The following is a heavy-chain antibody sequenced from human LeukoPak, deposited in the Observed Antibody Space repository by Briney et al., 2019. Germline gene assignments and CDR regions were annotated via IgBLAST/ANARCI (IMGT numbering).Heavy chain of an antibody. D-gene: IGHD2-2*01. CDR2: TSYDGSNK. CDR3: AKDLKRAGDIVVVPAATPRFDP. CDR1: GFTFSSYG. J-gene: IGHJ5*02. V-gene: IGHV3-30*18. Sequence: GGSLRLSCAASGFTFSSYGMQWVRQAPGKGLIWVAATSYDGSNKYYADSVKGRFTISRDNSKNTLYLQMNSLRAEDTAVYYCAKDLKRAGDIVVVPAATPRFDPWGQGTLVTVSS.